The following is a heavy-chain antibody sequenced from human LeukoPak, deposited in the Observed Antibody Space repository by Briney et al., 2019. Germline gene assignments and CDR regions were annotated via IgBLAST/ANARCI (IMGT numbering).Heavy chain of an antibody. D-gene: IGHD1-1*01. V-gene: IGHV3-53*01. Sequence: GGSLRLSCAASGFTVSSNYMSWVRQAPGKGLEWVSVIPTSGSTYYADSAKGRFTISRDNSKNTLYLQMNSLRAEDTGVYYCANDRSHSSAEPTNFDHWGQGTLITVSS. CDR2: IPTSGST. CDR3: ANDRSHSSAEPTNFDH. J-gene: IGHJ4*02. CDR1: GFTVSSNY.